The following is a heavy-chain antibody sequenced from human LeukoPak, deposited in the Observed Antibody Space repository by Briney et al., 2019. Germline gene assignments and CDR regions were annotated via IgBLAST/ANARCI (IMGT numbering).Heavy chain of an antibody. CDR2: IGSSGTTI. Sequence: GGSLRLSCAVSGFPFSIYEMYWVRQAPGKGLEWVSNIGSSGTTIYYADSVKGRFSISRDNAKNSLYLQMNSLRVEDTAVYYCALLAVASDFDYWGQGALVTVSS. D-gene: IGHD6-19*01. CDR1: GFPFSIYE. V-gene: IGHV3-48*03. CDR3: ALLAVASDFDY. J-gene: IGHJ4*02.